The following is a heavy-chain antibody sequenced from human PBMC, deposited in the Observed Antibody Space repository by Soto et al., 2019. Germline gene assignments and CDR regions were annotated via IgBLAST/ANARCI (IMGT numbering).Heavy chain of an antibody. V-gene: IGHV3-15*01. CDR3: TTAAYYDILTGYYPPSLDPYNWFDP. D-gene: IGHD3-9*01. Sequence: YAAPVKGRFTISRDDSKNTLYLQMNSLKTEDTAVYYCTTAAYYDILTGYYPPSLDPYNWFDPWGQGTLVTVSS. J-gene: IGHJ5*02.